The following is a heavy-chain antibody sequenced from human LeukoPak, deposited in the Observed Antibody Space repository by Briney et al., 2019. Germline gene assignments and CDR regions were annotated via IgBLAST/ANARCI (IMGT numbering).Heavy chain of an antibody. CDR3: ARSWGSIAFDY. CDR2: ISYDGSNK. J-gene: IGHJ4*02. Sequence: PGGSLRLSCAASGFTFSSYAMHWVRQAPGKGLEWVAVISYDGSNKYYADSVKGRFTISRDNSKNTLYLQMNSLRAEDTAVYYCARSWGSIAFDYWGQGTLVTVSS. CDR1: GFTFSSYA. V-gene: IGHV3-30-3*01. D-gene: IGHD7-27*01.